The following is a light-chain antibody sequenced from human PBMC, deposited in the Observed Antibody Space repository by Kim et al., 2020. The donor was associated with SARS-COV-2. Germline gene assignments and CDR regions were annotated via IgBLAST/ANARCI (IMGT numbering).Light chain of an antibody. J-gene: IGKJ2*01. CDR2: DAS. Sequence: EIVLTQSPDTLSLSPGERATLSCRASQSFSGTYLAWYQQKPGQAPRLLIYDASTSATGIPDRFSGSGSGTDFTLTISRLEPEDFVVYYCQQYFTSRTFGQGTNLEI. CDR1: QSFSGTY. CDR3: QQYFTSRT. V-gene: IGKV3-20*01.